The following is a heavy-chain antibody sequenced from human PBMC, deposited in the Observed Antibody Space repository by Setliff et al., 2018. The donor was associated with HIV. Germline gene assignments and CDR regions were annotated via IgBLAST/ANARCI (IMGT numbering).Heavy chain of an antibody. CDR3: ARDHEDSGWYVESVDY. J-gene: IGHJ4*02. V-gene: IGHV3-7*01. CDR1: GFSFGSYW. Sequence: PGGSLRLSCVASGFSFGSYWMTWVRQAPGKGLEWVANIKQDAGEIYYANSVKGRFTISRDNAKNSLYLQMSSLRAEDTAVYYCARDHEDSGWYVESVDYWGQGTLVTVSS. CDR2: IKQDAGEI. D-gene: IGHD6-19*01.